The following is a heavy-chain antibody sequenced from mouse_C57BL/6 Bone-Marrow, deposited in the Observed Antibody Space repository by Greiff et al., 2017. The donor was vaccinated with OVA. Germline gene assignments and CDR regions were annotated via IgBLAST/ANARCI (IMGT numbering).Heavy chain of an antibody. D-gene: IGHD2-12*01. J-gene: IGHJ4*01. CDR1: GFNIKDDY. Sequence: VQLQQSGAELVRPGASVKLSCTASGFNIKDDYMHWVKQRPEQGLEWIGWIDPENGDTEYASKFQGKATITADTSSNTAYRQLSSLTSEDTAVYYCTTNYRDDYARDYWGQGTSVTVSS. CDR2: IDPENGDT. V-gene: IGHV14-4*01. CDR3: TTNYRDDYARDY.